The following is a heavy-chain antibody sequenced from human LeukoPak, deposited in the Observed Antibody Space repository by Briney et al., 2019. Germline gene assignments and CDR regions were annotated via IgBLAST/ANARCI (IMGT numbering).Heavy chain of an antibody. J-gene: IGHJ4*02. CDR3: ARDRVGWELLGWYFDY. D-gene: IGHD1-26*01. CDR2: ISSSGSTI. V-gene: IGHV3-11*01. Sequence: GGSLRLSCAASGFTFSDYYMSWIRQAPGKGLEWVSYISSSGSTIYYADSVEGRFTISRDNAKNSLYLQMNSLRAEDTAVYYCARDRVGWELLGWYFDYWGQGTLVTVSS. CDR1: GFTFSDYY.